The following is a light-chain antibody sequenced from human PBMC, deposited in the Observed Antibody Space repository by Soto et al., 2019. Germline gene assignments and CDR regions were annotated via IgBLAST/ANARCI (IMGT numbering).Light chain of an antibody. J-gene: IGKJ2*01. Sequence: EIVLKQSPANLSLSPGESATLSCRASQSVSSSLAWYQQKAGQAPRLLSYDASNRSTGIPARFSGSGSGSGFPLTISSLEPEEFAIYYCQQRSTWPSTFGEGTKLEIK. CDR2: DAS. CDR3: QQRSTWPST. CDR1: QSVSSS. V-gene: IGKV3-11*01.